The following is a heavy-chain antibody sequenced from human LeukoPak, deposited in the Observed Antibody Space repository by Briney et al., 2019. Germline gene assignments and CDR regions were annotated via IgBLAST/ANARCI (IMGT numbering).Heavy chain of an antibody. CDR3: ARETEKQWQY. J-gene: IGHJ3*01. V-gene: IGHV4-38-2*02. CDR2: IFHSGST. CDR1: GYSLTSGYY. D-gene: IGHD6-19*01. Sequence: SETLSLTCTVSGYSLTSGYYWGWIRQPPGKGLEWIASIFHSGSTFYNPSVKSRVTISVDTSKNRFSLTLRSVTAADTAVYYCARETEKQWQYWGQGTMATVSS.